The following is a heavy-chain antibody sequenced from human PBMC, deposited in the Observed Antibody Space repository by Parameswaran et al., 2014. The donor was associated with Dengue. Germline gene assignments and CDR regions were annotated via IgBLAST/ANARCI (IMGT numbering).Heavy chain of an antibody. V-gene: IGHV4-59*01. J-gene: IGHJ6*02. CDR2: IYYSGST. D-gene: IGHD3-3*01. CDR3: ARDRVRIFGYYYGMDV. Sequence: RWIRQPPGKGLEWIGYIYYSGSTNYNPSLKSRVTISVDTSKNQFSLKLSSVTAADTAVYYCARDRVRIFGYYYGMDVWGQGTTVTVSS.